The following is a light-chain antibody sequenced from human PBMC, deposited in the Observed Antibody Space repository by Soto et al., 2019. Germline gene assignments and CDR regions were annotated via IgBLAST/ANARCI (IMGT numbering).Light chain of an antibody. CDR3: AAWDDGRNGVL. J-gene: IGLJ2*01. CDR1: SSNIATNT. V-gene: IGLV1-44*01. CDR2: NNN. Sequence: QSVLTQPPSASATPGQRVTISCSGGSSNIATNTVNWYQVLPGTAPKLLIYNNNDRPQGVPDRFSGTKSGTSASLAISGLQSDEDADYYCAAWDDGRNGVLFGGGTQLTVL.